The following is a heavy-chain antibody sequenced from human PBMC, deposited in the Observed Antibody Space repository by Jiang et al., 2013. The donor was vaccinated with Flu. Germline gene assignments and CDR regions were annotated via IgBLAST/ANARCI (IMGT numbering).Heavy chain of an antibody. CDR2: INHSGST. D-gene: IGHD3-10*01. CDR1: GGSFSGYY. CDR3: ARRSYYGSGPSYNWFDP. Sequence: LLKPSETLSLTCAVYGGSFSGYYWSWIRQPPGKGLEWIGEINHSGSTNYNPSLKSRVTISVDTSKNQFSLKLSSVTAADTAVYYCARRSYYGSGPSYNWFDPWGQGTLVTVSS. V-gene: IGHV4-34*01. J-gene: IGHJ5*02.